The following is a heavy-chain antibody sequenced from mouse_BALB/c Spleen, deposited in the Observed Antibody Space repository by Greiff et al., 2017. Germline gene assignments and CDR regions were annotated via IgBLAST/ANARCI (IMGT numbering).Heavy chain of an antibody. CDR1: GFNIKDTY. V-gene: IGHV14-3*02. Sequence: EVQRVESGAELVKPGASVKLSCTASGFNIKDTYMHWVKQRPEQGLEWIGRIDPANGNTKYDPKFQGKATITADTSSNTAYLQLSSLTSEDTAVYYCASYDYDVGLAYWGQGTTLTVSS. J-gene: IGHJ2*01. CDR2: IDPANGNT. D-gene: IGHD2-4*01. CDR3: ASYDYDVGLAY.